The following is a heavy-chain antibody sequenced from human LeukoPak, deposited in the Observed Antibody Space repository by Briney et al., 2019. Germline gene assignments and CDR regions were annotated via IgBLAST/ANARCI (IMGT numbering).Heavy chain of an antibody. Sequence: GASVKVSCKASGYTFTGYYMHWVRQAPGQGLEWMGWINPNSGGTNYAQMFQGRVTMTRDTSISTAYMELSRLRSDDTAVYYCAQGGYYSPGSSTNYWGQGTLVTVSS. CDR3: AQGGYYSPGSSTNY. CDR1: GYTFTGYY. J-gene: IGHJ4*02. CDR2: INPNSGGT. V-gene: IGHV1-2*02. D-gene: IGHD3-3*01.